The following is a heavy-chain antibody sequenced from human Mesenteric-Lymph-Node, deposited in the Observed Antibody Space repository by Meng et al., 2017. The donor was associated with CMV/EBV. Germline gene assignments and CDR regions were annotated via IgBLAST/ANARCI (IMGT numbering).Heavy chain of an antibody. D-gene: IGHD6-13*01. CDR3: ARARAGYNSSWYTV. CDR1: GFTFSSYA. Sequence: GGSLRLSCAASGFTFSSYAMSWVRQAPGKGLEWVSAISGSGGSTYYADSVKGRFTVSRDNSKNTLYLQMNSLRADDTAVYYCARARAGYNSSWYTVWGQGTLVTVSS. J-gene: IGHJ4*02. CDR2: ISGSGGST. V-gene: IGHV3-23*01.